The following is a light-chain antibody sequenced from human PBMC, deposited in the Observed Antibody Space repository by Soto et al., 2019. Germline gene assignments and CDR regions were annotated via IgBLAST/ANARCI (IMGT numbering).Light chain of an antibody. CDR3: CLFGRSGTV. CDR2: EVT. Sequence: QSALTQPASVSGSPGQSITISCNGTSGDIGSYDLLSWYQQHPGKAPKLMIYEVTKRPSGVSNRFSGSKSANTASLTIPRVQVEAEDYYFFCLFGRSGTVFGGGTKATVL. V-gene: IGLV2-23*02. CDR1: SGDIGSYDL. J-gene: IGLJ3*02.